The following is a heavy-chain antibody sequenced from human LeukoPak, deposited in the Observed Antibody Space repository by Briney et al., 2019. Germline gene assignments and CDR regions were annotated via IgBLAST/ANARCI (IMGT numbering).Heavy chain of an antibody. V-gene: IGHV3-21*04. J-gene: IGHJ4*02. CDR1: GFTFSSYS. D-gene: IGHD2-21*02. CDR2: ISSSSSYI. Sequence: PGGSLRLSCAASGFTFSSYSMNWVRQAPGKGLEWVSSISSSSSYIYYADSVKGRFTISRDNAKNSLYLQMNSLRAEDTAVYYCAKDFVVVPGNVNYFDYWGQGTLVTVSS. CDR3: AKDFVVVPGNVNYFDY.